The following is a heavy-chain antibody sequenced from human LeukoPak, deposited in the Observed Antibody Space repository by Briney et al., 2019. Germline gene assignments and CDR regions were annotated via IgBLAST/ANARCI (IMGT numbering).Heavy chain of an antibody. CDR2: ISYDGSNK. V-gene: IGHV3-30*04. CDR3: ARDSSGWSAEYFQH. Sequence: GGSLRLSCAASGFTFSSYAMHWVRQAPGKGLEWVAVISYDGSNKYYADSVKGRFTISRDNSKNTLYLQMNSLRAEDTAVYYCARDSSGWSAEYFQHWGQGTLVTVSS. D-gene: IGHD6-19*01. J-gene: IGHJ1*01. CDR1: GFTFSSYA.